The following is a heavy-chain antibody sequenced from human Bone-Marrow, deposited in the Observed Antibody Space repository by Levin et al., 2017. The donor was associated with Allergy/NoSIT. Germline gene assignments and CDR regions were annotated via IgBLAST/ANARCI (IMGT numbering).Heavy chain of an antibody. Sequence: GESLKISCAASGFTFSDYYMSWIRQAPGKGLEWVSYISSSSSYTNYADSVKGRFTISRDNAKNSLYLQMNSLRAEDTAVYYCARESFVGPQLSSDWGQGTLVTVSS. J-gene: IGHJ4*02. CDR1: GFTFSDYY. V-gene: IGHV3-11*06. CDR2: ISSSSSYT. D-gene: IGHD3-16*02. CDR3: ARESFVGPQLSSD.